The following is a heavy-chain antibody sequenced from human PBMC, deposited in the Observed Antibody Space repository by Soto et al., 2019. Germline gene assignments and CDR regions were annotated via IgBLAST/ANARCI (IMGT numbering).Heavy chain of an antibody. CDR1: GFTVSSNY. CDR2: IYSGGST. V-gene: IGHV3-66*01. D-gene: IGHD4-17*01. Sequence: EAQLVESGGGLVQPGGSLRLSCAASGFTVSSNYMSWVRQAPGKGLEWGSVIYSGGSTYYADSVKGRFTIPRDNSKNTLYIQMNSLRAEDTAVYYCARDTRGETTVVTPSFDYWGQGTLVTVSS. CDR3: ARDTRGETTVVTPSFDY. J-gene: IGHJ4*02.